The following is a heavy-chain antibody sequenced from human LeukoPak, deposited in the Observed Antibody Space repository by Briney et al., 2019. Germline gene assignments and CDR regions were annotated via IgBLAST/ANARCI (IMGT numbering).Heavy chain of an antibody. CDR3: ARDEPIIAAAVY. J-gene: IGHJ4*02. Sequence: GGSLRLSCAASGFTFSSYSMNWVRQAPGKGLEWVAVIWYDGSNKYYADSVKGRFTISRDNSKNTLYLQMNSLGAEDTAVYYCARDEPIIAAAVYWGQGTLVTVSS. D-gene: IGHD6-13*01. CDR1: GFTFSSYS. CDR2: IWYDGSNK. V-gene: IGHV3-33*08.